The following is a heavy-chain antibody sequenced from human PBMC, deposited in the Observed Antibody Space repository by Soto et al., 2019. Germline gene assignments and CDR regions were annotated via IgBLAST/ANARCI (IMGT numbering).Heavy chain of an antibody. J-gene: IGHJ3*02. CDR2: IRSKANSYAT. V-gene: IGHV3-73*01. D-gene: IGHD1-1*01. CDR1: GFTFSGSA. Sequence: GGSLRLSCAASGFTFSGSAMHWVRQASGKGLEWVGRIRSKANSYATAYAASVKGRFTISRDDSKNTAYLQMNSLKTEDTAVYYCTRTGSWNDVLAFDIWGQGTMVTVSS. CDR3: TRTGSWNDVLAFDI.